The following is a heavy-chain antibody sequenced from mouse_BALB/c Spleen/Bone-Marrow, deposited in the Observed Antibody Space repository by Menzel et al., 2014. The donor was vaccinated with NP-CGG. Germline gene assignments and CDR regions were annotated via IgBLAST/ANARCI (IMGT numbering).Heavy chain of an antibody. J-gene: IGHJ4*01. V-gene: IGHV14-3*02. CDR1: GFNIKDTY. Sequence: VQLQQSGAELVKPGASVKLSCTASGFNIKDTYMHWVKQRPEQGLEWIGRIDPANGNTKYDPKFQGKATITADTSSNTAYLQLSSLTSEDTAVYYCARWEYYAMDYWGQGTSVTVST. CDR2: IDPANGNT. CDR3: ARWEYYAMDY. D-gene: IGHD4-1*01.